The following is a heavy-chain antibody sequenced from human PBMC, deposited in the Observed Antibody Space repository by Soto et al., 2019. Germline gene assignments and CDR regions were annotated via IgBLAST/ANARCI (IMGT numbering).Heavy chain of an antibody. V-gene: IGHV2-5*02. J-gene: IGHJ4*01. CDR2: LYWVDDK. Sequence: QITLKESGPMLVKPTQTLTLTCTFSGFSLSTNGVGVGWIRQPPGKALQWLALLYWVDDKRYISSLESRLTITKDTSNNQVVLTMTNRDPVDTATYYCAHSYMFRAVTFDYWGQGTLVTVSS. CDR1: GFSLSTNGVG. CDR3: AHSYMFRAVTFDY. D-gene: IGHD3-10*01.